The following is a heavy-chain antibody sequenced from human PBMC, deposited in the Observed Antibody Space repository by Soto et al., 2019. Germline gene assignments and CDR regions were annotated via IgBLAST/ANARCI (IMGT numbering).Heavy chain of an antibody. CDR1: GGSISSGGYY. V-gene: IGHV4-31*03. Sequence: SETLSLTCTVSGGSISSGGYYWSWIRQHPGKGLEWIGYIYYSGSTYYNPSLKSRVTISVDTSKNQFSLKLSSVTAADTAVYYCARDRDSSGYYFDYWGQGTLVPVSS. CDR3: ARDRDSSGYYFDY. CDR2: IYYSGST. J-gene: IGHJ4*02. D-gene: IGHD3-22*01.